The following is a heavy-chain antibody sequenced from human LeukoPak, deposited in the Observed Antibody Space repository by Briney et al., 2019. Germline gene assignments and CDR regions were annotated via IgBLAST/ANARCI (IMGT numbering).Heavy chain of an antibody. CDR1: GGSIRYYY. CDR3: ARKGGLFDY. Sequence: SETLSLTCTVSGGSIRYYYWSWIRQSPGKGLEWIGYIYHNGSTNYNPSLKSRVTISVDMSKNQFSLKMSSATAADTAVYYCARKGGLFDYWGQGRLVTVSS. D-gene: IGHD2-15*01. J-gene: IGHJ4*02. CDR2: IYHNGST. V-gene: IGHV4-59*01.